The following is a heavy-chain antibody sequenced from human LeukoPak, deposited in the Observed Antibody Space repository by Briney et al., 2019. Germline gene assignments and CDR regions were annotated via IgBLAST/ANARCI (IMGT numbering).Heavy chain of an antibody. CDR3: ARDPPGLTLGSPGDY. CDR1: GYTFTSYG. J-gene: IGHJ4*02. CDR2: ISAYNGNT. Sequence: VKVSCKASGYTFTSYGISWVRQAPGQGLEWMGWISAYNGNTNYAQKLQGRVTMTTDTSTSTAYMELRSLRSDDTAVYYCARDPPGLTLGSPGDYWGQGTLVIVSS. D-gene: IGHD3-16*01. V-gene: IGHV1-18*01.